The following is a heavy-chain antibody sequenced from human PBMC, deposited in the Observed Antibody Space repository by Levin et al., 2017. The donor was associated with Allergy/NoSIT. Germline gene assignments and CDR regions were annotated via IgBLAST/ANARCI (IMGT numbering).Heavy chain of an antibody. CDR3: ARRGGRYSSSPGLWNWFDP. D-gene: IGHD6-13*01. CDR2: INHSGST. Sequence: SQTLSLTCAVYGGSFSGYYWSWIRQPPGKGLEWIGEINHSGSTNYNPSLKSRVTISVDTSKNQFSLKLSSVTAADTAVYYCARRGGRYSSSPGLWNWFDPWGQGTLVTVSS. J-gene: IGHJ5*02. V-gene: IGHV4-34*01. CDR1: GGSFSGYY.